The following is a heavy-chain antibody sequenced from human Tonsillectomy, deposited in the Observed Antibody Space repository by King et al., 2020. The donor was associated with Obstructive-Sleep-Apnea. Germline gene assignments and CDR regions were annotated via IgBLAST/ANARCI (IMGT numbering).Heavy chain of an antibody. V-gene: IGHV4-39*07. CDR1: GGSISSSNYY. CDR2: IYYSGST. Sequence: QLQESGPRLVKPSETLSLTCTVSGGSISSSNYYWVWIRQPPGKGLEWIGNIYYSGSTYYNPSLKSRVTISVDTSKNQFSLKLNSVTAADTAFYYCARSPNPTGYDFWNGFGEYYYLYGLDVWGQGTTVTVSS. D-gene: IGHD3-3*01. CDR3: ARSPNPTGYDFWNGFGEYYYLYGLDV. J-gene: IGHJ6*02.